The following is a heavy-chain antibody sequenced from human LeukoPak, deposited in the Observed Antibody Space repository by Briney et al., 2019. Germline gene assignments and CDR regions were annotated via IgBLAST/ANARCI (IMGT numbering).Heavy chain of an antibody. Sequence: PSETLSLTCTVSGGSISSSNYYCVWIRQPPGKRLERIGSIYYSGSTYYNPSLKSRVIISGDTSKNQFSLKLNSVTAADTAVYCCARLQYCTDGVCSFAFDIWGQGTMVTVSS. CDR2: IYYSGST. CDR3: ARLQYCTDGVCSFAFDI. CDR1: GGSISSSNYY. J-gene: IGHJ3*02. D-gene: IGHD2-8*01. V-gene: IGHV4-39*01.